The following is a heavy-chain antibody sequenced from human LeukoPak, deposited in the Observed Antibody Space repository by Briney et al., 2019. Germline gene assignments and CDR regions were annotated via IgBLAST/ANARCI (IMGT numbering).Heavy chain of an antibody. CDR3: VKDWDMAPGY. CDR2: ISVGAEYI. CDR1: GFTFSTYV. Sequence: GGSLRLSCAASGFTFSTYVMNWFRQAPGKGLEWVSTISVGAEYIFYADSVKGRFTISRDDSNNALYLQMNSLRAEDTAIYYCVKDWDMAPGYWGQGTLVTVSS. D-gene: IGHD2-15*01. J-gene: IGHJ4*02. V-gene: IGHV3-23*01.